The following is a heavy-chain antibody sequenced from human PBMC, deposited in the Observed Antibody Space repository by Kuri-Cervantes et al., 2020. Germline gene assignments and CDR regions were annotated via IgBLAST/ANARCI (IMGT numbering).Heavy chain of an antibody. CDR3: ARSQQQLVRVGRGQDYYHYYYMDV. CDR2: ISWNSGSI. V-gene: IGHV3-9*01. CDR1: GFTFDDYA. Sequence: SLKISCAVSGFTFDDYAMHWVRQAPGKGLEWVSGISWNSGSIGYADSVKGRFTTSRDNAKNSLYLQMNSLRAEDTAVYYCARSQQQLVRVGRGQDYYHYYYMDVWGKGTTVTVSS. J-gene: IGHJ6*03. D-gene: IGHD6-13*01.